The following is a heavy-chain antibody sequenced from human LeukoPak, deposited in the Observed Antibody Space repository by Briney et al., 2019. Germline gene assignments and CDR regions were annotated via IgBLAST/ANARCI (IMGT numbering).Heavy chain of an antibody. CDR1: GGTFSSYA. CDR2: IFPIFGTA. V-gene: IGHV1-69*05. CDR3: ARGPTTIFGVVRGYYYMDV. D-gene: IGHD3-3*01. Sequence: SVKVSCKASGGTFSSYAISWVRQAPGQGLEWRGGIFPIFGTANYAQKFQGRVTITTDESTSTAYMELSSLRSEDTAVYYCARGPTTIFGVVRGYYYMDVWGKGTTVTVSS. J-gene: IGHJ6*03.